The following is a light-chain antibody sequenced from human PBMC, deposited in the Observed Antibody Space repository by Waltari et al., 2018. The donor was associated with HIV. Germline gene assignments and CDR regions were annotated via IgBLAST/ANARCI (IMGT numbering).Light chain of an antibody. V-gene: IGLV3-25*03. Sequence: SYELTLPPSVSVSPGQTARITCSGDVLPKQYAYWYQQKPGQAPVVVISKDSERPSGIPERFAGSSSGTTVTLTISGVQAEDEADYYCQSADSSGTYAVFGGGTQLTVL. CDR3: QSADSSGTYAV. CDR1: VLPKQY. J-gene: IGLJ7*01. CDR2: KDS.